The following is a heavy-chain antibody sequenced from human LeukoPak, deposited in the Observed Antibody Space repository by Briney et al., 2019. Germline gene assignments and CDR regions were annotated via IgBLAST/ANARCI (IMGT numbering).Heavy chain of an antibody. D-gene: IGHD3-22*01. Sequence: PGGSLRLSCAASGFTFSDYYMSWIRRAPGKGLEWVSYISSSGSTIYYADSVKGRFTISRDNAKNSLYLQMNSLRAEDTAVYYCARDYYDSSGYYYGLDYWGQGTLVTVSS. V-gene: IGHV3-11*01. CDR3: ARDYYDSSGYYYGLDY. CDR2: ISSSGSTI. CDR1: GFTFSDYY. J-gene: IGHJ4*02.